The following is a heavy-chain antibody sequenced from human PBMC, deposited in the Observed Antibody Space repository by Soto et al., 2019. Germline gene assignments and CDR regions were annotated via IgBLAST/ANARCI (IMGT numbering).Heavy chain of an antibody. J-gene: IGHJ4*02. D-gene: IGHD2-21*02. CDR2: ISAYNGNT. CDR1: GYTFTSYG. Sequence: ASVKVSCKASGYTFTSYGISWVRQAPGQGFEWMGWISAYNGNTNYAQKLQGRVTMTTDTSTSTAYMELRSLRSDDTAVYYCARGSPLVVVTAPGGYWGQGTLVTVS. V-gene: IGHV1-18*04. CDR3: ARGSPLVVVTAPGGY.